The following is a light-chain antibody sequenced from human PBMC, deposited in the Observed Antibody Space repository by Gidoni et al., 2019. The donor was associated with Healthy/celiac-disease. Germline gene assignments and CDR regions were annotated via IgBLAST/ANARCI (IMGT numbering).Light chain of an antibody. V-gene: IGKV3-20*01. CDR3: QQYGSSPLT. J-gene: IGKJ4*01. CDR2: GAS. CDR1: QSVSSSY. Sequence: IVLTHSPGTLSLSPGESATLSCRASQSVSSSYLAWYQQKPGQAPRLLIYGASSRATGIPDRFSGSGSGTDFTLTISRLEPEDFAVYYCQQYGSSPLTFGGGTKVEIK.